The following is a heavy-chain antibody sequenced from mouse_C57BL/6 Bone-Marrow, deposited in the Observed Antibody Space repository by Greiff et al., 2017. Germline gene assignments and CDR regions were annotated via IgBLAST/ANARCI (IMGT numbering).Heavy chain of an antibody. Sequence: EVQVVESGGDLVKPGGSLKLSCAASGFTFSSYGMSWVRQTQDKRLEWVATISSGGSYTYYPDSVMGRFLISRDNAKNTLYLQMSRLKAEDTAMYYCARTGNPAWFAYWGQGTLVTVSA. CDR1: GFTFSSYG. J-gene: IGHJ3*01. CDR3: ARTGNPAWFAY. D-gene: IGHD2-1*01. V-gene: IGHV5-6*01. CDR2: ISSGGSYT.